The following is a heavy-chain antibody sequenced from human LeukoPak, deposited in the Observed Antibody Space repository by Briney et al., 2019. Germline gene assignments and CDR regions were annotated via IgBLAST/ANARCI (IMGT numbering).Heavy chain of an antibody. Sequence: TSVKVSCKTSGYTFSDYYLHWVRLAPGQGLEWMGWINPSSGGTKYVQKFQGRVTMTRDTSISTGYMELSRLRSDDTAVYYCARPIRGSYVEHAFDMWGQGTMVTVSA. J-gene: IGHJ3*02. CDR1: GYTFSDYY. CDR2: INPSSGGT. D-gene: IGHD1-26*01. CDR3: ARPIRGSYVEHAFDM. V-gene: IGHV1-2*02.